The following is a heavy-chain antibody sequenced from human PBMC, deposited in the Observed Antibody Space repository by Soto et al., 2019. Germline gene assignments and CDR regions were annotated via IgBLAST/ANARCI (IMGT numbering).Heavy chain of an antibody. CDR1: GGSFSCYY. CDR2: INHSGST. V-gene: IGHV4-34*01. Sequence: SETLSLTCAVYGGSFSCYYWSWIRQPPGKGLEWIGEINHSGSTNYNPSLKSRVTISVDTSKNQFSLRLSSVTAADTAVYYCARGYERFDYWGQGTLVTVSS. CDR3: ARGYERFDY. J-gene: IGHJ4*02. D-gene: IGHD5-12*01.